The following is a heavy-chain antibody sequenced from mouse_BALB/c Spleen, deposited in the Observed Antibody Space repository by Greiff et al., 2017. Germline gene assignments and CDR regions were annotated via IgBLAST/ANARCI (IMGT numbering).Heavy chain of an antibody. CDR1: GFTFSNYW. V-gene: IGHV6-6*02. CDR3: TRDYYGSSLYWYFDV. CDR2: IRLKSNNYAT. Sequence: EVQGVESGGGLVQPGGSMKLSCVASGFTFSNYWMNWVRQSPEKGLEWVAEIRLKSNNYATHYAESVKGRFTISRDDSKSSVYLQMNNLRAEDTGIYYCTRDYYGSSLYWYFDVWGAGTTVTVSS. J-gene: IGHJ1*01. D-gene: IGHD1-1*01.